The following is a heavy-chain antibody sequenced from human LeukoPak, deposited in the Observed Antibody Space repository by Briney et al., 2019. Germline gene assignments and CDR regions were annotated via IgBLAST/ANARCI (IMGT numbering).Heavy chain of an antibody. CDR1: GGSFSGYY. CDR3: ARVAGGVNWFDP. V-gene: IGHV4-34*01. CDR2: INHSGST. Sequence: SETLSLTCAVYGGSFSGYYWSWIRQPPGKGLEWIGEINHSGSTNCNPSLKSRVTISVDTSKNQFSLRLSSVTAADTAMYYCARVAGGVNWFDPWGQGALVTVSS. D-gene: IGHD6-13*01. J-gene: IGHJ5*02.